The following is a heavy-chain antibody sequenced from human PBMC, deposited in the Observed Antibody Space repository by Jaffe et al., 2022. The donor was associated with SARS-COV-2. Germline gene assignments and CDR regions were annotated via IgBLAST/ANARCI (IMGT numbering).Heavy chain of an antibody. D-gene: IGHD1-20*01. CDR2: IWYDGSNK. V-gene: IGHV3-33*01. J-gene: IGHJ3*02. CDR1: GFTFSSYG. CDR3: AREGVLGNWNDGAFDI. Sequence: QVQLVESGGGVVQPGRSLRLSCAASGFTFSSYGMHWVRQAPGKGLEWVAVIWYDGSNKYYADSVKGRFTISRDNSKNTLYLQMNSLRAEDTAVYYCAREGVLGNWNDGAFDIWGQGTMVTVSS.